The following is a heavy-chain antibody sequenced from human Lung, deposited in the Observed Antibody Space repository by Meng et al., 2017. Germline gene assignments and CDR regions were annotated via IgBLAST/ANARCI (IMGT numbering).Heavy chain of an antibody. CDR1: GFTFSSYG. D-gene: IGHD3-22*01. CDR3: AGFYYDSSGGGY. CDR2: IWYDGSNK. J-gene: IGHJ4*02. V-gene: IGHV3-33*01. Sequence: QVSEPGGGVVRPGRSLSLSCAASGFTFSSYGMHWVRQAPGKGLEWVAVIWYDGSNKYYADSVKGRFTISRDNSKNTLYLQMNSLRAEDTAVYYCAGFYYDSSGGGYWGQGTLVTVFS.